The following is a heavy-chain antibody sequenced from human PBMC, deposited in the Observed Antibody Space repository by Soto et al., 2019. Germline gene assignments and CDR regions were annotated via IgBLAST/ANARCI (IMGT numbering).Heavy chain of an antibody. D-gene: IGHD4-17*01. CDR2: ISGRGGNT. V-gene: IGHV3-23*01. J-gene: IGHJ4*02. CDR1: GCSLHYYP. Sequence: QTXGSLRLSGAASGCSLHYYPINWVLHVPGKGLEWVSGISGRGGNTFYADSMKGRFTISRDNSKNTVYLQLTNLRVDETAIYYCAKPSHSGDYPGSFDSWRQGNLVTVSS. CDR3: AKPSHSGDYPGSFDS.